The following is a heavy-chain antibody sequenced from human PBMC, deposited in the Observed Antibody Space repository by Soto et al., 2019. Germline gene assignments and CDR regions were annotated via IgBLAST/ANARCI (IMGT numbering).Heavy chain of an antibody. CDR2: IYPYDSDT. V-gene: IGHV5-51*01. CDR3: ARHLVGSTRGNFDY. Sequence: GESLKISCKTSGYSFTSYWIGWVRQMPGKGMEWMGNIYPYDSDTRYSPSFQGQVTISADTSITIAYLQWSGLRASDTAMYFCARHLVGSTRGNFDYWGQGTLVTVSS. D-gene: IGHD2-2*01. J-gene: IGHJ4*01. CDR1: GYSFTSYW.